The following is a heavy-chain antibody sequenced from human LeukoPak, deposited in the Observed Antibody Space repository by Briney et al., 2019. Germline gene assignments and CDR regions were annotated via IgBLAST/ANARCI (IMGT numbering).Heavy chain of an antibody. CDR3: ARGMLNIF. V-gene: IGHV3-48*01. D-gene: IGHD2/OR15-2a*01. J-gene: IGHJ4*02. CDR2: ISRSGSIT. CDR1: GFTFSSYS. Sequence: GGSLRLSCAGSGFTFSSYSMNWVRQAPGKGLEWISYISRSGSITNYADSVKGRFTISRDDDRNSLSLEMSGLRVEDSAVYFCARGMLNIFWGQGTRVAVSS.